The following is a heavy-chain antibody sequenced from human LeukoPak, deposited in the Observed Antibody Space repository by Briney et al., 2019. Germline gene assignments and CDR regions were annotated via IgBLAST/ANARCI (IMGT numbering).Heavy chain of an antibody. D-gene: IGHD2-2*01. CDR1: GFTFSDYY. V-gene: IGHV3-11*04. CDR3: AKDRCSSTSCYGGLDY. Sequence: PGGSLRLSCATSGFTFSDYYMSWIRLAPGKGLEWISCISDSGSTIYYADSVKGRFTISRDNAENSLYLQMNSLRAEDTAVYYCAKDRCSSTSCYGGLDYWGQGTLVTVSS. CDR2: ISDSGSTI. J-gene: IGHJ4*02.